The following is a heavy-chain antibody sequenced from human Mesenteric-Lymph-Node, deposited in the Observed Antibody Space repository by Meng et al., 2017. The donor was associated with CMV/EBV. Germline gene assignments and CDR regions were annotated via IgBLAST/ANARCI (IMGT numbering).Heavy chain of an antibody. V-gene: IGHV3-7*01. J-gene: IGHJ5*02. Sequence: CVDSGFTFSKYWMSWDRQAPGKGLEWVANIKEDGSVKYHADSVKGRFTISRDNAKNSLYLQMNTLRVEDTAVYYCGREKLGRATALDHWGQGTLVTVSS. D-gene: IGHD1-26*01. CDR3: GREKLGRATALDH. CDR2: IKEDGSVK. CDR1: GFTFSKYW.